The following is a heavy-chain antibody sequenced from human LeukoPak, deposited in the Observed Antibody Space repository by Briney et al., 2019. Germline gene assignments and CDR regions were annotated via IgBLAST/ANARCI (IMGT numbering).Heavy chain of an antibody. J-gene: IGHJ4*02. CDR1: GFTFSNAW. D-gene: IGHD5-18*01. CDR3: TTRRGYSYGSPHY. V-gene: IGHV3-15*01. Sequence: GGSLRLSRAASGFTFSNAWMSWVRQAPGKGLEWVGRIKSKTDGGTTDYAAPVKGRFTISRDDSKNTLYLQMNSLKTEDTAVYYCTTRRGYSYGSPHYWGQGTLVTVSS. CDR2: IKSKTDGGTT.